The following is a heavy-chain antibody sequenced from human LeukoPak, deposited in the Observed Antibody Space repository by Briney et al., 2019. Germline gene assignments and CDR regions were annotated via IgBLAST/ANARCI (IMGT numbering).Heavy chain of an antibody. CDR1: GFTFSSYG. V-gene: IGHV3-33*01. J-gene: IGHJ4*02. CDR3: ARERSGGYYHYFDY. D-gene: IGHD1-26*01. CDR2: IWYDGSNK. Sequence: PGRSLRLSCAASGFTFSSYGMHWVRQAPGKGLEWVAVIWYDGSNKYYADSVKGRFTISRDNSKNTLYLQMNSLRAEDTAVYYCARERSGGYYHYFDYWGQGTLVTVSS.